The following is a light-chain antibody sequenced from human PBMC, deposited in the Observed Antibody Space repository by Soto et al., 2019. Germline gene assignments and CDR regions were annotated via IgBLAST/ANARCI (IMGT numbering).Light chain of an antibody. CDR2: AAS. J-gene: IGKJ4*01. V-gene: IGKV1-39*01. Sequence: DIPMTQSPSSLSASGGDRVTITCRASQSISSYLNWYQQKPGKAPKLLIYAASSLQSGVPSRFSGHGSGTDFTLTISSLQPEDFATYYCQQSYSTPLTFGGGTKVEIK. CDR1: QSISSY. CDR3: QQSYSTPLT.